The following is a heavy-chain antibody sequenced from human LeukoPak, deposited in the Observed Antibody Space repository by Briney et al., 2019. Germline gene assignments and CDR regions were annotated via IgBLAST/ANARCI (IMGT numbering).Heavy chain of an antibody. V-gene: IGHV3-21*04. J-gene: IGHJ4*02. CDR1: GFTFSSYS. CDR3: AKAHFGAMVRGVIAYYFDY. CDR2: ISSSSSYI. Sequence: GGSLRLSCAASGFTFSSYSMNWVRQAPGKGLEWVSSISSSSSYIYYADSVKGRFTISRDNAKNSLYLQMNSLRAEDTALYYCAKAHFGAMVRGVIAYYFDYWGQGTLVTVSS. D-gene: IGHD3-10*01.